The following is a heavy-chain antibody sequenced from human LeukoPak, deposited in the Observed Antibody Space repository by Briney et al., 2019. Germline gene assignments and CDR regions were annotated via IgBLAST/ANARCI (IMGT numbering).Heavy chain of an antibody. CDR2: IYSSGST. Sequence: SETLSLTCTVSGGSISSYYWSWIRQPARQGLEWIGRIYSSGSTNYNPSFESRVTMSVDTSKNQFSLRLSSVTAADTAVYYCARSPVVIYNYFDYWGQGTLVTVSS. CDR1: GGSISSYY. D-gene: IGHD2/OR15-2a*01. J-gene: IGHJ4*02. V-gene: IGHV4-4*07. CDR3: ARSPVVIYNYFDY.